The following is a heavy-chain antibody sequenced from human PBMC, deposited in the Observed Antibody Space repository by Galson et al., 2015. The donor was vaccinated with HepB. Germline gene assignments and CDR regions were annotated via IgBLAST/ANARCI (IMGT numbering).Heavy chain of an antibody. CDR3: ATDQSLRV. Sequence: SVKVSCKVSGYTLSEISLHWVRQAPGKGREWMGGFDPEEGEIIYAQKFQGRVTMTEDRSTDTAYMEVSSLRSEDTAVYYCATDQSLRVWGQGTLVTVSS. V-gene: IGHV1-24*01. CDR1: GYTLSEIS. J-gene: IGHJ4*02. CDR2: FDPEEGEI.